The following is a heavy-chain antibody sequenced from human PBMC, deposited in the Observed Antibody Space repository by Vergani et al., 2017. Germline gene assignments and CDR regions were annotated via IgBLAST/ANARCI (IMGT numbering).Heavy chain of an antibody. CDR1: GGSISSGGYY. CDR2: IYYSGST. D-gene: IGHD5-12*01. CDR3: ARSSLVAMGAFDI. Sequence: QLQLQESGSGLVKPSQTLSLTCAVSGGSISSGGYYWSWIRQPPGKGLEWIGYIYYSGSTNYNPSLKSRVTISVDTSKNQFSLKLSSVTAADTAVYYCARSSLVAMGAFDIWGQGTMVTVSS. V-gene: IGHV4-61*08. J-gene: IGHJ3*02.